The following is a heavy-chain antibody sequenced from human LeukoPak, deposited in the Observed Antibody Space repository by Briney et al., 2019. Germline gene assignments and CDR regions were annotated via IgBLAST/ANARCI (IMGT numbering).Heavy chain of an antibody. Sequence: PSETLSLTCTVSGGSINSHYWSWIRQPPGKGLQWIGFISYSGSTSYNPSLMSRVTISVDTSKNQFSLKLNSVTAADTALYFCARSYYGFWSGFYSDFWCQGALVTVSS. J-gene: IGHJ4*02. D-gene: IGHD3-3*01. CDR2: ISYSGST. CDR3: ARSYYGFWSGFYSDF. V-gene: IGHV4-59*11. CDR1: GGSINSHY.